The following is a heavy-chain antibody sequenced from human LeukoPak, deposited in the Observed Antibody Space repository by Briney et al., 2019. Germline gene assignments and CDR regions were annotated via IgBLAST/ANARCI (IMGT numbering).Heavy chain of an antibody. V-gene: IGHV3-23*01. D-gene: IGHD1-1*01. J-gene: IGHJ3*02. CDR3: AGLIKLERHDPHRPNAFDI. Sequence: GGSLRLSCAASGFTFSSYAMSWVRQAPGKGLEWVSAISGSGGSTYYADSVKGRFTISRDNSKNTLYLQMISLRAEDTAVYYRAGLIKLERHDPHRPNAFDIWGQGTMVTVSS. CDR2: ISGSGGST. CDR1: GFTFSSYA.